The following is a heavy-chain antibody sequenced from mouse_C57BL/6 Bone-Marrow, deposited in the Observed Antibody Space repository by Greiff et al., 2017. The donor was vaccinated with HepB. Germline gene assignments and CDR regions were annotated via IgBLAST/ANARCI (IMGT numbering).Heavy chain of an antibody. CDR3: ARLGDSLYAMDY. V-gene: IGHV1-76*01. CDR2: IYPGSGNT. Sequence: VQLQQSGAELVRPGASVKLSCKASGYTFTDYYINWVKQRPGQGLEWIARIYPGSGNTYYNEKFKGKATLTAEKSSSTAYMQLSSLTSEDSAVYFCARLGDSLYAMDYWGQGTSVTVSS. CDR1: GYTFTDYY. J-gene: IGHJ4*01. D-gene: IGHD3-2*01.